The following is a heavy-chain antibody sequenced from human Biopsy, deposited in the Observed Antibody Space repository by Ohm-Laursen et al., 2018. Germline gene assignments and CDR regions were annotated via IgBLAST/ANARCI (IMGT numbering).Heavy chain of an antibody. CDR2: ISYDQITK. J-gene: IGHJ6*02. CDR3: AKDLSVYYYYGIDV. D-gene: IGHD5/OR15-5a*01. V-gene: IGHV3-30*18. Sequence: SLRLSCTAFGFTFRTYGMHWVRLAPGKGLEWVAVISYDQITKHYADSVRGRFTISRDNSKDTLYLQVNSLRAEDTAVYYCAKDLSVYYYYGIDVWGQGATVTVSS. CDR1: GFTFRTYG.